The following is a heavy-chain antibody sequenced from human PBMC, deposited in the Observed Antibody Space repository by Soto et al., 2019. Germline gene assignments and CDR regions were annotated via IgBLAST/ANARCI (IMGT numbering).Heavy chain of an antibody. D-gene: IGHD3-10*01. CDR1: GFTFSSYW. CDR2: ISTDGSTT. CDR3: TRDPVEGYSGMDS. Sequence: EVQLVESGGGLVQPGGSLRLSCAASGFTFSSYWMDWVRQVPGEGLVWVSRISTDGSTTTYADSVKGRFTMSRDNAKHTLYLQMNSLRAEDTAVYYCTRDPVEGYSGMDSWGQGALVTVSS. J-gene: IGHJ4*02. V-gene: IGHV3-74*01.